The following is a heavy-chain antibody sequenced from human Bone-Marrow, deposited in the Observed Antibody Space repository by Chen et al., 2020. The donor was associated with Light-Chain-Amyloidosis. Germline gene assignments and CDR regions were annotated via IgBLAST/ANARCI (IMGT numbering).Heavy chain of an antibody. V-gene: IGHV1-69*01. J-gene: IGHJ3*02. CDR1: GGTFRSYA. CDR3: ARSITMVRGVRDAFDI. D-gene: IGHD3-10*01. Sequence: QVQLVKSGAEVKKPGYSGKVSCKASGGTFRSYAISWVRQAPGQGLEWMGGIIPIFGTANYAQKFQGRVTITAGESTSTAYMELSSLRSEDTAVYYCARSITMVRGVRDAFDIWGQGTMVTVSS. CDR2: IIPIFGTA.